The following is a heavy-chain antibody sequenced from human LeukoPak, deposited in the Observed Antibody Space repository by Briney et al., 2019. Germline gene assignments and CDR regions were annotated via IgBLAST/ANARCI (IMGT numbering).Heavy chain of an antibody. V-gene: IGHV3-9*01. CDR3: TKDRGTTSSHYYFDY. Sequence: GRSLRLSCAASGFTFDDYAMHWVRQAPGKGLEWVSGISWNSGSIGYADSVRGRFTISRDNAKNSLYLRMNSLRAEDTALYYCTKDRGTTSSHYYFDYWGQGTLVTVSS. D-gene: IGHD6-6*01. CDR2: ISWNSGSI. CDR1: GFTFDDYA. J-gene: IGHJ4*02.